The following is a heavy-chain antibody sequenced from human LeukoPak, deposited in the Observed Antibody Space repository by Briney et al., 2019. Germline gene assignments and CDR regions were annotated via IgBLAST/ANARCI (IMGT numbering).Heavy chain of an antibody. J-gene: IGHJ4*02. V-gene: IGHV3-20*04. Sequence: GGSLRLSCAASGFTFDDYGMSWVRQAPGKWLEWVSGISWNGGSTGYADSVKGRFTISRDNAKNSLYLQMNSLRAEDTALYYCAKHPTGAAYSYGSYYFDYWGQGTLVTVSS. CDR3: AKHPTGAAYSYGSYYFDY. CDR1: GFTFDDYG. D-gene: IGHD5-18*01. CDR2: ISWNGGST.